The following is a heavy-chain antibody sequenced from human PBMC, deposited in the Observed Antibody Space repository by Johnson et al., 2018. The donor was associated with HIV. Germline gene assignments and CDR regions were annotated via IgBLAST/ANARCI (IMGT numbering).Heavy chain of an antibody. J-gene: IGHJ3*02. CDR3: ARDRMRTAIGAFDI. D-gene: IGHD1-1*01. Sequence: VQVVESGGGVVQPGRSLRLSCAASGFTFSSYAMHWVRQAPGKGLEWVAVISYDGSNKYFTDSVRGRFTISRDNSKNPLYLQMNSLRAEDTAVYYCARDRMRTAIGAFDIWGQGTMVTVSS. CDR2: ISYDGSNK. CDR1: GFTFSSYA. V-gene: IGHV3-30-3*01.